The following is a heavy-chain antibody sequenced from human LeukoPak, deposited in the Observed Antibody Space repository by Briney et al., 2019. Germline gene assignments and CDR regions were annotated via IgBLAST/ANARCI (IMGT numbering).Heavy chain of an antibody. CDR2: MNPNSGNT. CDR3: ASRHPTMQSPDY. D-gene: IGHD3-10*01. CDR1: GYTFTSYD. V-gene: IGHV1-8*01. Sequence: ASVKVSCKASGYTFTSYDINWVRQATGQGLEWMGWMNPNSGNTGYAQKFQGRVTMTRNTSISTAYMELSSLRSEDTAVYYCASRHPTMQSPDYWGQGTLVTVSS. J-gene: IGHJ4*02.